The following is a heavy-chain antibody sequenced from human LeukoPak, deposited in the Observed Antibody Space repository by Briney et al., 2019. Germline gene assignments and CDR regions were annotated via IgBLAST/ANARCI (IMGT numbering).Heavy chain of an antibody. J-gene: IGHJ4*02. D-gene: IGHD1-1*01. CDR1: GFTFSSYG. CDR2: IQYDGSNE. Sequence: GGSLRLSCAASGFTFSSYGMHWVRQAPGKGLEWVAYIQYDGSNEQYAHSVKGRFRISRDNSKNTLYLQMNSLRAEDTALYYCAKGLERESRLDSWGQGTLVTVSS. CDR3: AKGLERESRLDS. V-gene: IGHV3-30*02.